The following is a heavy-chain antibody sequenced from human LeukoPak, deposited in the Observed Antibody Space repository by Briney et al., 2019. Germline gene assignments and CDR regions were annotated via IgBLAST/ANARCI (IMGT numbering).Heavy chain of an antibody. Sequence: GGSLRLSCAASGFTFSRYAMHWVRQAPGKGLEWVAIISYDGTKKYYADSVKGRFTISRDNSKDTLYLQMNSLRGDDTAVYSCAREQYGEYYFDYWGQGTLVTVSS. CDR2: ISYDGTKK. V-gene: IGHV3-30-3*01. D-gene: IGHD4-17*01. J-gene: IGHJ4*02. CDR1: GFTFSRYA. CDR3: AREQYGEYYFDY.